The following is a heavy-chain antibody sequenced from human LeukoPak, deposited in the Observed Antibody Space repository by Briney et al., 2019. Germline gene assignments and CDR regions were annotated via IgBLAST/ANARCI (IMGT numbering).Heavy chain of an antibody. V-gene: IGHV4-34*01. D-gene: IGHD6-25*01. CDR2: INHSGST. J-gene: IGHJ4*02. Sequence: PSETLSLTCAVYGGSFSGYYWSWIRQPPGKGLEWIGEINHSGSTNYNPSLKSRVTISVDTSKNQFSLKLSSVTAADTAVYYCARGARPVDYWAREPWSPSPQ. CDR3: ARGARPVDY. CDR1: GGSFSGYY.